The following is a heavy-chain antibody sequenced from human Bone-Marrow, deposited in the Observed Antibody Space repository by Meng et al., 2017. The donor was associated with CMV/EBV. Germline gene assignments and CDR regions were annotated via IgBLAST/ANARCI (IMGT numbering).Heavy chain of an antibody. J-gene: IGHJ4*02. Sequence: GESLKISCAASGFTFSRYWMNWVRQAPGKGLEWVASIKEDGSEEYSVDSVKGRFTISRDNAKNSLYLQMNSLRAEDTAVYYCARSSGYYLYYFDYWGRGTLVTVSS. CDR1: GFTFSRYW. CDR2: IKEDGSEE. D-gene: IGHD3-22*01. V-gene: IGHV3-7*01. CDR3: ARSSGYYLYYFDY.